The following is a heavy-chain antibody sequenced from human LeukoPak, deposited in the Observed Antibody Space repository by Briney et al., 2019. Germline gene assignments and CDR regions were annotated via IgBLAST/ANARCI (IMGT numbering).Heavy chain of an antibody. CDR1: GFTFSDYY. CDR2: ISSSSSYT. Sequence: GGSLRLSCAASGFTFSDYYMSWIRQAPGKGLEWVSYISSSSSYTNYADSVKGRFTISRDNAKNSLYLQMNSLRAEDTAVYYCAKVIAAAGSCHRTPFWFDPWGQGTLVTVSS. D-gene: IGHD6-13*01. J-gene: IGHJ5*02. V-gene: IGHV3-11*05. CDR3: AKVIAAAGSCHRTPFWFDP.